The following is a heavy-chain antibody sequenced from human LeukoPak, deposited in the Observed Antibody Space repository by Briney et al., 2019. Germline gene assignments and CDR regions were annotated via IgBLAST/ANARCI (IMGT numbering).Heavy chain of an antibody. CDR3: AREGIAAAGRPFDP. CDR1: GGSISSSSHY. CDR2: IYHSGST. Sequence: SETLSLTCTVSGGSISSSSHYWGWLRQPPGEGLEWIGTIYHSGSTYYNPSLKSRVTISVDRSKNQFSLKLSSVTAADTAVYYCAREGIAAAGRPFDPWGQGTLVTVSS. J-gene: IGHJ5*02. V-gene: IGHV4-39*07. D-gene: IGHD6-13*01.